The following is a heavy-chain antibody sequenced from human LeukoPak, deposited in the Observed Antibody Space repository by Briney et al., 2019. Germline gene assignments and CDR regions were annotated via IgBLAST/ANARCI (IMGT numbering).Heavy chain of an antibody. D-gene: IGHD6-13*01. Sequence: SETLSHSCTVSGGSISGYYWSWIRQPPGEGLEWIGYIYYAGSTNYNPSLNSRVTISVDTSRNHFSLRLTSVTAADTAVYYCARSFISSYPDGFDIWGQGAMDTVSS. CDR2: IYYAGST. CDR3: ARSFISSYPDGFDI. CDR1: GGSISGYY. J-gene: IGHJ3*02. V-gene: IGHV4-59*08.